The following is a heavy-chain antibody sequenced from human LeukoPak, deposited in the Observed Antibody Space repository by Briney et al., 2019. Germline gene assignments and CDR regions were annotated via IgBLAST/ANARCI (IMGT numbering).Heavy chain of an antibody. CDR3: ARDRGYGANDAFDI. Sequence: GASVKVSCKASGGTFSSYAINWVRQAPGQGLEWTGGIIPIFGTANYAQKFQGRVTITADESTSTAYMELSSLRTEDTAVYYCARDRGYGANDAFDIWGQGTMVTVSS. CDR2: IIPIFGTA. V-gene: IGHV1-69*13. D-gene: IGHD3-10*01. J-gene: IGHJ3*02. CDR1: GGTFSSYA.